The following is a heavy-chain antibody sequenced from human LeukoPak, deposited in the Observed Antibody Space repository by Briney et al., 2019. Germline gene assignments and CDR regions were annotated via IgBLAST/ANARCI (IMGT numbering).Heavy chain of an antibody. CDR3: ARDEGYSYDKGFHYY. V-gene: IGHV1-2*02. J-gene: IGHJ4*02. Sequence: ASVKVSCKASGYTFTGYYMHWVRQAPGQGLEWMGWINPNSGGTNYAQKFQGRVTMTRDTSISTAYMELSRLRSDDTAVYYCARDEGYSYDKGFHYYWGQGTLVTVSS. D-gene: IGHD5-18*01. CDR2: INPNSGGT. CDR1: GYTFTGYY.